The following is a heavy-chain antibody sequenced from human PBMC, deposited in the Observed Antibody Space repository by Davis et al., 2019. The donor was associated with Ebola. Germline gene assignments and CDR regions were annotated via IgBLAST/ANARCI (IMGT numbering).Heavy chain of an antibody. CDR1: GFTVSSNY. J-gene: IGHJ6*03. V-gene: IGHV3-53*01. CDR2: IYSGGST. D-gene: IGHD3-16*01. CDR3: ATQGGVSYYYYMDV. Sequence: GESLKISCAASGFTVSSNYMSWVRQAPGKGLEWVSVIYSGGSTYYADSVKGRFTISRDNSKNTLYLQMNSLRAEDTAVYYCATQGGVSYYYYMDVWGKGTTVTVSS.